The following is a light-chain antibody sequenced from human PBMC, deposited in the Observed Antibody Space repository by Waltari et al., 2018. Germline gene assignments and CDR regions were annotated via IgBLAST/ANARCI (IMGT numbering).Light chain of an antibody. CDR1: ESVSRA. Sequence: EIVLTQSPGTLSLSVGERATVSCRASESVSRALAWYQQKPGQAPRLLIYGASTRATGIPDRFSGRGSGTDFSLTISRLEPDDFAVYYCQHYVRLPVTFGQGTTVEI. J-gene: IGKJ1*01. CDR3: QHYVRLPVT. CDR2: GAS. V-gene: IGKV3-20*01.